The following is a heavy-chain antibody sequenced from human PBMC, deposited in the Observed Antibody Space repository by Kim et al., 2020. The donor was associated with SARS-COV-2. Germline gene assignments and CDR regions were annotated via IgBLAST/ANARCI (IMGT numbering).Heavy chain of an antibody. Sequence: SETLSLTCTVSGGSISSYYWSWIRQPPGKGLEWIGYIYYSGTTHSNPPLKSRVTISVDTSKNQFSLKLSPVTAADTAVYYCARAMYYYGSGSPSFDYWGQGTLVTVSS. CDR2: IYYSGTT. D-gene: IGHD3-10*01. CDR3: ARAMYYYGSGSPSFDY. J-gene: IGHJ4*02. V-gene: IGHV4-59*01. CDR1: GGSISSYY.